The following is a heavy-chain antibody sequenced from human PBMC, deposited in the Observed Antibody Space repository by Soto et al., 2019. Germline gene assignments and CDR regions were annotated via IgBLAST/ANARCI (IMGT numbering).Heavy chain of an antibody. J-gene: IGHJ4*02. CDR3: ATSFGSGYRAFDY. Sequence: QVQLVQSGAEVKKPGSSLRVSCKASGDTFNFYTINWVRQAPGLGLEWLGRIIPYLSVSNYAQKFQGRVTNTADKSKNAADMEVSSLRSEDTAMYYCATSFGSGYRAFDYWGQGALVTVSS. D-gene: IGHD3-10*01. CDR1: GDTFNFYT. V-gene: IGHV1-69*02. CDR2: IIPYLSVS.